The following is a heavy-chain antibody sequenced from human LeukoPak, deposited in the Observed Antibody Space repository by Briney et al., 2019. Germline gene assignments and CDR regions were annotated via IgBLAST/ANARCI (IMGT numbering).Heavy chain of an antibody. Sequence: GGSLRLSCAASGFTFSSYAMSWVRQAPGKGLEWVSAISGSGGSTYYADSVKGRFTISRDNSKNTLYLQMNSLRAEDTAVYYCARDPSDRTKAFDDWGQGTLVTVSS. V-gene: IGHV3-23*01. J-gene: IGHJ4*02. CDR3: ARDPSDRTKAFDD. CDR1: GFTFSSYA. CDR2: ISGSGGST.